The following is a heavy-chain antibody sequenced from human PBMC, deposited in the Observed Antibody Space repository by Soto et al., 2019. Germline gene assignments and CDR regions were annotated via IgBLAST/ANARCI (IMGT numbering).Heavy chain of an antibody. D-gene: IGHD2-2*02. CDR1: GGTFSSYA. CDR2: IIPIFGTA. CDR3: ARVRVVVVPAAIRHYGMDV. V-gene: IGHV1-69*06. Sequence: VKVSCKASGGTFSSYAISWVRQAPGQGLEWMGGIIPIFGTANYAQKFQGRVTITADKSTSTAYMELSSLRSEDTAVYYCARVRVVVVPAAIRHYGMDVWGQGTTVTVSS. J-gene: IGHJ6*02.